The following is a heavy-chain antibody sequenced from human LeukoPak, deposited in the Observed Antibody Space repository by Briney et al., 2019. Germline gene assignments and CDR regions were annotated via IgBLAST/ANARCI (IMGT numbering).Heavy chain of an antibody. CDR1: GFTFSSYS. CDR2: ISSSGSYI. Sequence: GGSLRLSCAASGFTFSSYSMNWVRQAPGKGLEWVSSISSSGSYIYYADSVKGRFTISRDNAKSSVHLQMNSLRAEDTAVYYCAKAIVGARGYYYYYYMDVWGKGTTVTVSS. V-gene: IGHV3-21*04. J-gene: IGHJ6*03. CDR3: AKAIVGARGYYYYYYMDV. D-gene: IGHD1-26*01.